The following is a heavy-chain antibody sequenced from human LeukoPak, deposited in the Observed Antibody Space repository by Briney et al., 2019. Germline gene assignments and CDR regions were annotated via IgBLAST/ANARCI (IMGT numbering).Heavy chain of an antibody. CDR1: GYIFTDYA. D-gene: IGHD3-10*01. CDR3: ARDGAGDGFGDYYYYMDV. J-gene: IGHJ6*03. V-gene: IGHV1-3*01. Sequence: ASVKVSCKASGYIFTDYAIHWLRQAPGQRPEWMGWMNAGNGNTKYSQKFQGRITLIRDTSAATAYMELSSLRHDDLAVYYCARDGAGDGFGDYYYYMDVWGKGTTVTVSS. CDR2: MNAGNGNT.